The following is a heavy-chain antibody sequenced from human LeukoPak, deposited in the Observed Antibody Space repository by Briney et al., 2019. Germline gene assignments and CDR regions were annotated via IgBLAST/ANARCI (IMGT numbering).Heavy chain of an antibody. CDR1: GFTFSSYS. CDR2: ISSSSSYI. Sequence: GGSLRLSCAASGFTFSSYSMNWVRQAPGKGLEWVSSISSSSSYIYYADSVKGRFTISRDNAKNSLYLQMNSLRAEDTAVYYCARAPSKYDFWSGYHYYYMDVWGEGTTVTVSS. D-gene: IGHD3-3*01. CDR3: ARAPSKYDFWSGYHYYYMDV. V-gene: IGHV3-21*01. J-gene: IGHJ6*03.